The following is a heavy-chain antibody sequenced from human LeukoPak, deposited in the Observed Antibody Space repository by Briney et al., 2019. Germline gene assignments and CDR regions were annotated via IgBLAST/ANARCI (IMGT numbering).Heavy chain of an antibody. V-gene: IGHV4-39*07. CDR3: ARSYGSSRGYFDY. Sequence: SETLSLTCTVSGGSISSSSYYWGWIRQPPGKGLEWIGSIYYSGSTYYNPSLKSRVTISVDTSKNQFSLKLSSVTAADTAVYYCARSYGSSRGYFDYWGQGTLVTVSS. J-gene: IGHJ4*02. CDR2: IYYSGST. CDR1: GGSISSSSYY. D-gene: IGHD6-6*01.